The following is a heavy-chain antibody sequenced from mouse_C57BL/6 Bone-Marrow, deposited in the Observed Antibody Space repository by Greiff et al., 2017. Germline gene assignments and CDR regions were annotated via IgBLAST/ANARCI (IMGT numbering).Heavy chain of an antibody. Sequence: QVQLQQSGAELMKPGASVKLSCKATGYTFTGYWIEWVKQRPGHGLGLIGEILPGSGSTNYNEKFKGKATITADPSTTTAYMQHSSLTTDASVIYYCPRFITPWGQGTSVTVSS. J-gene: IGHJ4*01. CDR1: GYTFTGYW. D-gene: IGHD1-1*01. CDR2: ILPGSGST. V-gene: IGHV1-9*01. CDR3: PRFITP.